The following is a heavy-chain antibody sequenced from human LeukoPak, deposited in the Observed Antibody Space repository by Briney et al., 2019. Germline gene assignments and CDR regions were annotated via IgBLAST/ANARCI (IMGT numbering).Heavy chain of an antibody. CDR1: GFTFSDSW. V-gene: IGHV3-7*01. CDR3: TSDTFGARDS. D-gene: IGHD3-10*01. J-gene: IGHJ4*02. CDR2: INQDRSET. Sequence: PGGSLRLSCAASGFTFSDSWMNWVRQAPGKGPEWVANINQDRSETHYVDSVKGRFTISRDNAKNTLYLQMNSLRAEDTAVYYCTSDTFGARDSWGQGTLVTVSS.